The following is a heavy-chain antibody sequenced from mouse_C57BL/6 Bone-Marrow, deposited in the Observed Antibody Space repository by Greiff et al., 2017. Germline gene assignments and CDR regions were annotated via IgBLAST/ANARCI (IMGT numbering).Heavy chain of an antibody. J-gene: IGHJ1*03. CDR1: GYTFTSYW. CDR2: IDPSDSYT. Sequence: QVQLQQPGAELVLPGASVTLSCKASGYTFTSYWMHWVKQRPGQGLECIGEIDPSDSYTNYNQTFKGKSTLTVDKSSSTAYMQRSSLTSEDSAVYYGARGPHWYFDVWGTGTTVTVSS. V-gene: IGHV1-69*01. CDR3: ARGPHWYFDV.